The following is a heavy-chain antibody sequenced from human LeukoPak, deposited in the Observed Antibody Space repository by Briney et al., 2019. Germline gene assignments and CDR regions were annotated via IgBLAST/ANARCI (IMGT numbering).Heavy chain of an antibody. J-gene: IGHJ4*02. CDR3: ASHDYGGNPDY. CDR1: GFTFSSYW. V-gene: IGHV3-74*01. CDR2: INSDGSST. Sequence: PGESLRLSCAASGFTFSSYWMHWVRQAPGKGLVWVSRINSDGSSTSYADSVKGRFTISRDNAKNTLYLQMNSLRAEDTAVYYCASHDYGGNPDYWGQGTLVTVSS. D-gene: IGHD4-23*01.